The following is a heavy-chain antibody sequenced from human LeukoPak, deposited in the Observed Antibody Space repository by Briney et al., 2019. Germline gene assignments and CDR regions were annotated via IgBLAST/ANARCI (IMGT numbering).Heavy chain of an antibody. D-gene: IGHD3-10*01. Sequence: PGRSLRLSCAASGFTFSNYGMHWVRQAPGKGLVGVAVISYDGSNKYYVDSVKGRFTISRDNSKNTLYVQMNSLRAEDTAVYYCAKDHHGSGSYYIDNWGQGTLVIVSS. CDR1: GFTFSNYG. CDR2: ISYDGSNK. V-gene: IGHV3-30*18. CDR3: AKDHHGSGSYYIDN. J-gene: IGHJ4*02.